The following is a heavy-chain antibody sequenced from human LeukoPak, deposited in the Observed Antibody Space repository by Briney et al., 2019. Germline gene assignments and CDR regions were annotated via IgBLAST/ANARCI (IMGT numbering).Heavy chain of an antibody. Sequence: PGGSLRLSCAASGFIFSMYWMSWVRQAPGKGLEWVANIKEDGSEKYYVDSVRGRFTISRDNAKNSLFLQMNSLRAEDTAVYYCARDSRRGELPNYWGQGTLVTVSS. D-gene: IGHD1-7*01. J-gene: IGHJ4*02. CDR3: ARDSRRGELPNY. CDR1: GFIFSMYW. V-gene: IGHV3-7*05. CDR2: IKEDGSEK.